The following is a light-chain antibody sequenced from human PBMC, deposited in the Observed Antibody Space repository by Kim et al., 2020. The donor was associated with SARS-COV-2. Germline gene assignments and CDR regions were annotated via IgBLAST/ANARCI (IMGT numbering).Light chain of an antibody. CDR2: GVT. J-gene: IGLJ3*02. CDR1: SSDVGTYNH. V-gene: IGLV2-14*01. CDR3: SSYTSTSTWV. Sequence: QSALTQPASVSGSPGQSITISCTGSSSDVGTYNHVSWYQQHPGKAPKLLIYGVTKRPSGVSDRFSGSKSGNTASLTISGLQAEDEADYYCSSYTSTSTWVFGGGTQLTVL.